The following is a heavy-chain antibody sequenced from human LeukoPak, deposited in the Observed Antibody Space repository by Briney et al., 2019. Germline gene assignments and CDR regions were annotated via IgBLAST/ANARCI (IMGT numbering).Heavy chain of an antibody. J-gene: IGHJ4*02. D-gene: IGHD3-16*02. CDR2: ISSDGGRG. Sequence: PGGSLRLSCAASGLTFSSYSMHWVRQSPGRGLEWVAVISSDGGRGYYAGSVKGRFTISRDNSKTALYLQMNSLGPDDTAVYYCTRDAGSFSDFDSWGLGTLVTVSS. CDR3: TRDAGSFSDFDS. V-gene: IGHV3-30-3*01. CDR1: GLTFSSYS.